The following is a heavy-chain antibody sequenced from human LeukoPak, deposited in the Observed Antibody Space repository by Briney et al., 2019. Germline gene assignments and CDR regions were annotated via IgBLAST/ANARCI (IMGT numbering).Heavy chain of an antibody. D-gene: IGHD2-2*02. CDR2: FDPEDGET. J-gene: IGHJ6*02. V-gene: IGHV1-24*01. Sequence: ASVKVSCKVFGYTLTELSMHWVRQAPGKGLEWMGGFDPEDGETIYAQKFQGRVTMTEDTSTDTAYMELSSLRSEDTAVYYCATSGNIVVVPAAIDYYYGMDVWGQGTTVTVSS. CDR1: GYTLTELS. CDR3: ATSGNIVVVPAAIDYYYGMDV.